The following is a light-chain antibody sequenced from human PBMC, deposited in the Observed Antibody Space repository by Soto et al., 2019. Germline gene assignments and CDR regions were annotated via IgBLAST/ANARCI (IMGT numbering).Light chain of an antibody. J-gene: IGLJ2*01. V-gene: IGLV2-14*03. CDR3: PSYRSSSALVV. CDR1: SSDVGGYNY. CDR2: DVT. Sequence: QSVLTQPASVSGSPGQSITISCTGTSSDVGGYNYVSWYQQHPGKAPQLMIYDVTNRPSGVSNRFSGSTSGNTASLTISGLQAEDEADYYCPSYRSSSALVVFGGGTKLTVL.